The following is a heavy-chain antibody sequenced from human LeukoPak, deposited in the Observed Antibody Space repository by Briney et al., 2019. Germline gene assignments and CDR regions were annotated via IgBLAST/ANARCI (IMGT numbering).Heavy chain of an antibody. V-gene: IGHV1-18*01. CDR3: ARDGVAYYYGSGSYLDY. Sequence: ASVKVSCKASGHTFTSYGISWVRQAPGQGLEWMGWISAYNGNTNYAQKLQGRVTMTTDTSTSTAYMELRSLRSDDTAVYYCARDGVAYYYGSGSYLDYWGQGTLVTVSS. D-gene: IGHD3-10*01. CDR1: GHTFTSYG. CDR2: ISAYNGNT. J-gene: IGHJ4*02.